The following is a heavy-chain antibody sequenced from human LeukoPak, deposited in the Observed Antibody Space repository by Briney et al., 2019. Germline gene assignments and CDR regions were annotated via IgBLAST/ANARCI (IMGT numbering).Heavy chain of an antibody. D-gene: IGHD3-16*02. CDR1: GYTFTSYG. Sequence: ASVKVSCKASGYTFTSYGISWVRQAPGQGLEWMGWISAYNGNTNYAQKLQGRVTMTTDTSTSTAYMELRSLRSDDTAVYYCARDASGSYDYVWGSYQGESLHWGQGTLVTVSS. V-gene: IGHV1-18*01. CDR2: ISAYNGNT. J-gene: IGHJ4*02. CDR3: ARDASGSYDYVWGSYQGESLH.